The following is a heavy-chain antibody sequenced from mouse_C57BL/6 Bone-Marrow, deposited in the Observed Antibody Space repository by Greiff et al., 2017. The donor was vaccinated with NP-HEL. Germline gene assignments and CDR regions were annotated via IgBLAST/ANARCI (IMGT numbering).Heavy chain of an antibody. CDR1: GFTFSSYA. CDR2: ISDGGSYT. D-gene: IGHD3-2*02. Sequence: EVMLVESGGGLVKPGGSLKLSCAASGFTFSSYAMSWVRQTPEKRLEWVATISDGGSYTYYPDNVKGRFTFSRDNAKNNQYLQMSHLKSEDTAMYYCARDRRQLRLLNAMDYWGQGTSVTVSS. J-gene: IGHJ4*01. CDR3: ARDRRQLRLLNAMDY. V-gene: IGHV5-4*01.